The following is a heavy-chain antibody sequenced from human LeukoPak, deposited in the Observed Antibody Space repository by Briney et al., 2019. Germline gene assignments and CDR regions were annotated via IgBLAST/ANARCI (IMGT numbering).Heavy chain of an antibody. D-gene: IGHD2-2*01. V-gene: IGHV1-69*16. Sequence: SVKVSCKASGGALSDYTISWVRQAPGQGLEWMGAILPMLGTAKYAQSLQGRVTITTDDSSSTVYMELSSLRSDDTAVYYCARADSVPAGDYHYWYMDVWGKGTTVTVSS. CDR2: ILPMLGTA. CDR3: ARADSVPAGDYHYWYMDV. J-gene: IGHJ6*03. CDR1: GGALSDYT.